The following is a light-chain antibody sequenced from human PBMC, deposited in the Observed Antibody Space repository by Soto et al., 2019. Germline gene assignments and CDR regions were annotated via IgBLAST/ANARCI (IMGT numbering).Light chain of an antibody. CDR1: QSVSNNY. CDR3: QQYGSSGT. CDR2: GAS. Sequence: LTQTRGTLSLTPGERASLSCRASQSVSNNYLAWYQQKPGQAPRLLIYGASNRATGIPDRFSGSGSGTDFTLTISRLEPEAFAVYYCQQYGSSGTFGQGTKVDIK. J-gene: IGKJ1*01. V-gene: IGKV3-20*01.